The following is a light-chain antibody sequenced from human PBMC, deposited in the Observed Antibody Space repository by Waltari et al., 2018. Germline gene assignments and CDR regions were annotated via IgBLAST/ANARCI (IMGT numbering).Light chain of an antibody. CDR3: SSYTTTSAII. Sequence: QSALTQPASVSGSPGPSITISCTGTSSDGGGDTYVAWYQQYPGKAPKLILFDVSRWPSGVSNRFSGSKSGNTASLTISGLQAEDEADYYCSSYTTTSAIIFGGGTTLTVL. CDR2: DVS. CDR1: SSDGGGDTY. J-gene: IGLJ2*01. V-gene: IGLV2-14*03.